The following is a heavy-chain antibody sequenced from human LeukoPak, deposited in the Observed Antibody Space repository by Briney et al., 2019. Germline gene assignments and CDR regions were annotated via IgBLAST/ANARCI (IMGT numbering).Heavy chain of an antibody. CDR2: IHNYETTE. Sequence: PGGSLRLSCTTSGFTFSSFGMHWVRQTPGKGLEWLTFIHNYETTEYYADSAKGRFTISRDNSKNTVYLQMNSLRIEDTALYYCAKASNSGYFYGSGRYENWFDAWGQGTLVTVSS. V-gene: IGHV3-30*02. J-gene: IGHJ5*02. CDR3: AKASNSGYFYGSGRYENWFDA. CDR1: GFTFSSFG. D-gene: IGHD3-10*01.